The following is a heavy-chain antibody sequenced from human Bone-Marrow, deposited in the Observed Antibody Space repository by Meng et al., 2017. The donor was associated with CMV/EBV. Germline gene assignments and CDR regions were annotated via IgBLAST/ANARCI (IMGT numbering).Heavy chain of an antibody. J-gene: IGHJ6*02. CDR1: GGSISSSSYY. CDR3: ARGLGFWSGSCMDV. D-gene: IGHD3-3*01. V-gene: IGHV4-39*07. Sequence: SETLSLTCTVSGGSISSSSYYWGWIRQPPGKGLEWIGSIYYSGSTYYNPSLKSRVTISVDTSKNQFSLKLSSVTAADTAVYYCARGLGFWSGSCMDVWGQGTTVTVYS. CDR2: IYYSGST.